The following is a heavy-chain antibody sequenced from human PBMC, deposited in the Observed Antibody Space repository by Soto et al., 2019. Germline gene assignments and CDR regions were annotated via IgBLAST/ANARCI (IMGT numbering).Heavy chain of an antibody. Sequence: PSETLSLTCTVSGGSISSSSYYWGWIRQPPGKGLEWIGSIYYSGSTYYNPSLKSRVTISVDTSKNQFSLKLSSVTAADTAVYYCAPLDTTVTTLVGDDYWGQGTLVTVSS. CDR1: GGSISSSSYY. CDR2: IYYSGST. CDR3: APLDTTVTTLVGDDY. J-gene: IGHJ4*02. V-gene: IGHV4-39*01. D-gene: IGHD4-17*01.